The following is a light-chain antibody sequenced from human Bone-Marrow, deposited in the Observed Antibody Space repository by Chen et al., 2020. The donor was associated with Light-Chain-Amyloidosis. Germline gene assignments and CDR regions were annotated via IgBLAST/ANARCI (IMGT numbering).Light chain of an antibody. CDR1: SSDVGSYNL. CDR3: CSHASSATVV. Sequence: QSALTQPASVSGSPGQSITISCTGTSSDVGSYNLVSWYQQHPGEAPKLIIYEGTKRPSGVSNRFSGSKSANTASLTISGLQTEDEADYYCCSHASSATVVFGRGTKVTVL. J-gene: IGLJ2*01. CDR2: EGT. V-gene: IGLV2-23*01.